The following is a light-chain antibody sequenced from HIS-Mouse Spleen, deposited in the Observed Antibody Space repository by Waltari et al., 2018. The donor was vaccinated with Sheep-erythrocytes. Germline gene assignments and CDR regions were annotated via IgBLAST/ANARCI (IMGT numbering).Light chain of an antibody. CDR1: SSDVGSYNL. CDR3: CSYAGSSTPWV. CDR2: EGS. V-gene: IGLV2-23*01. Sequence: QSALTQPASVSGSPGQSITISCTGTSSDVGSYNLVSWYQRHPGKAPKLMVYEGSKRPSGVSTRFSGSKSGNTASLTIYGLQAEDEADYYCCSYAGSSTPWVFGGGTKLTVL. J-gene: IGLJ3*02.